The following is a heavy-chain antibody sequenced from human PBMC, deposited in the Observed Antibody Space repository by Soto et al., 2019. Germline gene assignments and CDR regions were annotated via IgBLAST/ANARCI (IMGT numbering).Heavy chain of an antibody. CDR3: ARLFYYDSSVDP. Sequence: VQLVQSGAEVRQPGESLSISCNASGYTITDYWIGWVRQMPGKGLEWMGIIHPGTSEIRYSPSFQGQVTISADKSISTAYLHWGRLKASDTAMYYCARLFYYDSSVDPWGQGTLVTVSS. D-gene: IGHD3-22*01. J-gene: IGHJ5*02. CDR1: GYTITDYW. V-gene: IGHV5-51*01. CDR2: IHPGTSEI.